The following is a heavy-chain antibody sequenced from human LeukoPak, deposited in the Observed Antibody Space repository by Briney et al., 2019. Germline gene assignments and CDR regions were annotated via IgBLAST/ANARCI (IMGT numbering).Heavy chain of an antibody. Sequence: GGSLRLSCAASGFIFSSYSMNWVRQAPGKGLEWVSSISSSTIYIYYADSVKGRFTISRDNAKNSLYLQMNSLRAEDTAVYYCARGPRGNWNYPPWDYWGQGTLVTVSS. CDR3: ARGPRGNWNYPPWDY. J-gene: IGHJ4*02. V-gene: IGHV3-21*01. CDR2: ISSSTIYI. D-gene: IGHD1-7*01. CDR1: GFIFSSYS.